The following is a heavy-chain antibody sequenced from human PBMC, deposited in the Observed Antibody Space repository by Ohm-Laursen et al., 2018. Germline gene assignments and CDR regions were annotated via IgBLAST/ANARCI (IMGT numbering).Heavy chain of an antibody. Sequence: SLRLSCAASGFTFSNHWMHWVRQAPGKGLVWVSRISSDGSSTNYADSVKGRFTISRDNAKNTLYLQMNSLRAEDTAVYYCASRKLHGDYNPVDYWGQGTLVTGSS. D-gene: IGHD4-17*01. CDR2: ISSDGSST. V-gene: IGHV3-74*01. CDR3: ASRKLHGDYNPVDY. CDR1: GFTFSNHW. J-gene: IGHJ4*02.